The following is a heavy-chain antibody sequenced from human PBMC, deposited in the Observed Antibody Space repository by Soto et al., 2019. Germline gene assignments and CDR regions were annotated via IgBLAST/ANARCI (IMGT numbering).Heavy chain of an antibody. Sequence: SETLSLTCTVSGGSISSGDYYWSWIRQPPGKGLEWIGYIYYSGSTYYNPSLKSRVTISADTSKNQFFLKLSSVTAADTAVYYCGRHLFSDVWGQGTTVTVSS. CDR3: GRHLFSDV. V-gene: IGHV4-30-4*01. CDR2: IYYSGST. CDR1: GGSISSGDYY. J-gene: IGHJ6*02. D-gene: IGHD2-21*01.